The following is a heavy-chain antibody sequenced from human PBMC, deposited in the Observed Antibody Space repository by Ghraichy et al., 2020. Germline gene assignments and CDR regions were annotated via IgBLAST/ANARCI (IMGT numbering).Heavy chain of an antibody. V-gene: IGHV3-74*01. J-gene: IGHJ6*04. Sequence: GESLNISCAASGFTFTSYWMHWVRQAPGKGLVWVSRVNSDGSEISYADSVKGRFSISRDNAKNTVYLQMNSLRAEDTAVYYCARVAVGATRPGMDVWGKGTTVTVSS. CDR1: GFTFTSYW. CDR2: VNSDGSEI. CDR3: ARVAVGATRPGMDV. D-gene: IGHD1-26*01.